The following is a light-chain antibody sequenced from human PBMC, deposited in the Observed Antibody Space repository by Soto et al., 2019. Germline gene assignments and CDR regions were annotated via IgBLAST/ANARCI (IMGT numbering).Light chain of an antibody. CDR3: QQYANSPET. J-gene: IGKJ1*01. Sequence: EVVLTQSPGTLSLSPGERATLSCRASQSVTSSYLAWYQQKPGQAPSLLIYSASNRATGIPDRFSSSGSGTDFTLTISRLEPEDFAVYYCQQYANSPETFGQGTKVEIK. CDR2: SAS. V-gene: IGKV3-20*01. CDR1: QSVTSSY.